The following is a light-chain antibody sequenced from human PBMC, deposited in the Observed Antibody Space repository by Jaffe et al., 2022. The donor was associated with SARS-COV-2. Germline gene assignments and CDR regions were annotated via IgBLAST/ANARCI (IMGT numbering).Light chain of an antibody. CDR1: SSDVGTYNR. CDR2: GVS. V-gene: IGLV2-18*02. Sequence: QSALTQPPSVSGSPGQSVTISCTGTSSDVGTYNRVSWYQQPPGTAPKLIIYGVSNRPSGVPDRFSGSKSGNTASLTISGLQAEDEADYYCSSFTSSSWVFGGGTKLTVL. J-gene: IGLJ3*02. CDR3: SSFTSSSWV.